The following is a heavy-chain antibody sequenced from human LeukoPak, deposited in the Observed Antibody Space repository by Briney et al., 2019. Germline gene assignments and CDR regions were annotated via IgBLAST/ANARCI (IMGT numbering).Heavy chain of an antibody. V-gene: IGHV4-39*01. CDR1: RGSVSSSSYY. CDR3: ARHEYSGSYYGLSWFDP. Sequence: SETLSLTCTVSRGSVSSSSYYWGWIRQPPGKGLEWIGSIYYNEYTYYNPSLKSRVTISVDTSKNQFSMKLSSVTAADTAVYYCARHEYSGSYYGLSWFDPWGPGTLVTVSS. CDR2: IYYNEYT. J-gene: IGHJ5*02. D-gene: IGHD1-26*01.